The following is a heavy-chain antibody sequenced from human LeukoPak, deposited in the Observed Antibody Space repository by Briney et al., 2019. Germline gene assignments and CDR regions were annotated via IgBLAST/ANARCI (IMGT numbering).Heavy chain of an antibody. D-gene: IGHD3-10*01. Sequence: PGGSLRLSCAASGFTFSDYYMSWLRQAPGKGLEWVSAISGSGGSTYYADSVKGRFTISRDNSKNTLYLQMNSLRAEDTAVYYCAKSYDVLLWFGIDYWGQGAMVTVAS. CDR3: AKSYDVLLWFGIDY. J-gene: IGHJ4*02. CDR2: ISGSGGST. CDR1: GFTFSDYY. V-gene: IGHV3-23*01.